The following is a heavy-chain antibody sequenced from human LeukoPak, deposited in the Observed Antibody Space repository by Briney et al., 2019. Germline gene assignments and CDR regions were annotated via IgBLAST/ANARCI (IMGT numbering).Heavy chain of an antibody. CDR1: GYTFTDYY. CDR2: INPNSGGT. Sequence: RASVKVSCKASGYTFTDYYMHWVRQAPGQGLEWMGWINPNSGGTNYAQKFQGRVTMTRDTSISTAYMELRSLRSDDTAVYYCARDYYYGSDNWFDPWGQGTLVTVSS. V-gene: IGHV1-2*02. D-gene: IGHD3-10*01. CDR3: ARDYYYGSDNWFDP. J-gene: IGHJ5*02.